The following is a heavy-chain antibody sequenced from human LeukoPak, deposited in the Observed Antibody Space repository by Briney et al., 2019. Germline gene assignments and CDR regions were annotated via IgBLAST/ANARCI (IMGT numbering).Heavy chain of an antibody. D-gene: IGHD5-24*01. J-gene: IGHJ4*02. V-gene: IGHV3-48*03. Sequence: GGSLRLSCAASGFTFSSYEMNWVRQAPGKGLEWVSYISSSGSTIYYADSVKGRFTISRDNAKNSLYLQMNSLRAEDTALYYCAKDTQRWLQLGGEFDYWGQGTLVTVSS. CDR1: GFTFSSYE. CDR3: AKDTQRWLQLGGEFDY. CDR2: ISSSGSTI.